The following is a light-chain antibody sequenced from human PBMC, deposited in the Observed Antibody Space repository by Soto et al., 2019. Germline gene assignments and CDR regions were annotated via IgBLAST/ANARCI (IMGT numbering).Light chain of an antibody. CDR1: QSVSSN. CDR3: QQYNNWPWT. V-gene: IGKV3D-15*01. J-gene: IGKJ1*01. CDR2: GAS. Sequence: EIVMTHSPATLSVSPWARATLSGRASQSVSSNLAWYQQKPGQAPRLLIYGASNRATGIPARFSGSGSGTEFTLTISSLQSEDFAVYYCQQYNNWPWTFGQGTKVDIK.